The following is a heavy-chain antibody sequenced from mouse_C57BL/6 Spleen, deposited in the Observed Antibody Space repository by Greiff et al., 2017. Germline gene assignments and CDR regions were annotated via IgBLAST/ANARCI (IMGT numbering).Heavy chain of an antibody. CDR3: ARGPLGYGFAY. Sequence: DVKLVESGGGLVKPGGSLKLSCAASGFTFSSYAMSWVRQTPEKRLEWVATLSDGGSYTYYPDNVKGRFTISRDNAKNNLYLQMSHLKSEDTAMYYCARGPLGYGFAYWGQGTLVTVSA. CDR2: LSDGGSYT. V-gene: IGHV5-4*03. CDR1: GFTFSSYA. D-gene: IGHD3-1*01. J-gene: IGHJ3*01.